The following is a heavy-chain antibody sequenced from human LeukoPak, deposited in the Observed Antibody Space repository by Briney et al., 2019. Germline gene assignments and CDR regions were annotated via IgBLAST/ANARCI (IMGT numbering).Heavy chain of an antibody. CDR1: GFTFTSYA. CDR3: ARDRYGDGFAHLDY. CDR2: ITPGGGT. D-gene: IGHD5-24*01. Sequence: ASVKVSCKASGFTFTSYAIHWVRQAPGQALEWMGWITPGGGTNHPQKFQGRVAITWDTSITTAYMDLSRLTSDDTAVYYCARDRYGDGFAHLDYWGQGALVTVSS. V-gene: IGHV1-2*02. J-gene: IGHJ4*02.